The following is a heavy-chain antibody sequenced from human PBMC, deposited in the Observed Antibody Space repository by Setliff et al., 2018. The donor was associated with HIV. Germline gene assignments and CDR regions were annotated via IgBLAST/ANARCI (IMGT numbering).Heavy chain of an antibody. Sequence: SETLSLTCTVSGGSISSYYWSWIRQPPGKGLEWIGYIYYSGSTNYNPSLKSRVTISVDTSKNQFSLKLSSVTAADTAVYYCGNQAVVPADMDYYYYIDVWGKGTTVTVSS. V-gene: IGHV4-59*08. CDR2: IYYSGST. CDR3: GNQAVVPADMDYYYYIDV. J-gene: IGHJ6*03. D-gene: IGHD2-2*01. CDR1: GGSISSYY.